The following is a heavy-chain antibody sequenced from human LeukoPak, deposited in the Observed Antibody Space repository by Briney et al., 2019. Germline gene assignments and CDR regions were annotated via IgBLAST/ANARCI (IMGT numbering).Heavy chain of an antibody. J-gene: IGHJ4*02. Sequence: ASVKVSCKASGGTFSSYAISWVRQAPGQGLEWMGRIIPILGIANYAQKFQGRVTITADKSTSTAYMELSSLRSEDTAVYYCARGRIVGATFDYWGQGTLVTVSS. D-gene: IGHD1-26*01. CDR3: ARGRIVGATFDY. V-gene: IGHV1-69*04. CDR2: IIPILGIA. CDR1: GGTFSSYA.